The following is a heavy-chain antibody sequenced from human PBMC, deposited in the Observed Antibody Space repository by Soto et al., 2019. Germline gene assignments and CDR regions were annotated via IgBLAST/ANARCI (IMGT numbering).Heavy chain of an antibody. J-gene: IGHJ5*02. Sequence: PGESLKISCKGSGYSFTSYWIGWARQMPGKGLEWMGIIYPGDSDTRYSPSFQGQVTISADKSISTAYLQWSSLKASDTAMYYCARLEGDILTGWNWFDPWGQGTLVTVSS. V-gene: IGHV5-51*01. CDR2: IYPGDSDT. CDR3: ARLEGDILTGWNWFDP. D-gene: IGHD3-9*01. CDR1: GYSFTSYW.